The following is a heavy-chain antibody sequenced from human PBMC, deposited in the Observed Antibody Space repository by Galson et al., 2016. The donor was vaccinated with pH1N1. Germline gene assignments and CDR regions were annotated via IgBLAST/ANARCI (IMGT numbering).Heavy chain of an antibody. CDR3: VGEDMVVGEGWHHGMDA. CDR1: GVSISSHY. D-gene: IGHD3-10*01. CDR2: LYKSGRP. Sequence: ETLSLTCSVFGVSISSHYWSWIRQPAGKGLEWIGRLYKSGRPNYNPSLKSRVTMSGDTSKNPFSLKLSSVAAADTAVYYCVGEDMVVGEGWHHGMDAWGQGITVTVSS. J-gene: IGHJ6*02. V-gene: IGHV4-4*07.